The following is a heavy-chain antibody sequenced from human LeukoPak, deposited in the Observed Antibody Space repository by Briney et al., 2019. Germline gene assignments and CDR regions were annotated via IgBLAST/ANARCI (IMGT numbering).Heavy chain of an antibody. CDR1: GDSVSSGSYY. CDR3: ARDRSPGGYYDSSHWDYYHGMDV. CDR2: IYYSGST. J-gene: IGHJ6*02. V-gene: IGHV4-61*01. Sequence: PSETLSLTCTVSGDSVSSGSYYWSWIRQPPGKGLEWIGYIYYSGSTNYNPSLKSRVTISVDTSKNQFSLNLSSVTAADTAMYYCARDRSPGGYYDSSHWDYYHGMDVWGQGTTVTVSS. D-gene: IGHD3-22*01.